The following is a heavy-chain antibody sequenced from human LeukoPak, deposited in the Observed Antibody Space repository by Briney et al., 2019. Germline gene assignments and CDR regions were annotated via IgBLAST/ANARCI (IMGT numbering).Heavy chain of an antibody. D-gene: IGHD2-8*01. J-gene: IGHJ4*02. CDR1: GYTFTSYY. V-gene: IGHV7-4-1*02. CDR2: INTNTGNP. CDR3: AKVKWPDYYFDY. Sequence: GASVKVSCKASGYTFTSYYMHWVRQAPGQGLEWMGWINTNTGNPTYAQGFTGRFVFSLDTPVSTAYLQISSLKAEDTAVYYCAKVKWPDYYFDYWGQGTLVTVSS.